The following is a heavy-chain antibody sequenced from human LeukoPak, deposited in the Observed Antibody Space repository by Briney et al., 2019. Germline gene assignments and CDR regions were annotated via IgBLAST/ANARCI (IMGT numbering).Heavy chain of an antibody. D-gene: IGHD6-19*01. CDR1: GGSISSYY. J-gene: IGHJ5*02. CDR3: ARDRVAVAGYYNWFDP. V-gene: IGHV4-4*07. Sequence: SDTLSLTCTLSGGSISSYYWSWIRQPAGKGLEWIGRIYTSGSTNYNPSLKSRVTMSVDTSKNQFSLKLSSVTAADTAVYYCARDRVAVAGYYNWFDPWGQGTLVTVSS. CDR2: IYTSGST.